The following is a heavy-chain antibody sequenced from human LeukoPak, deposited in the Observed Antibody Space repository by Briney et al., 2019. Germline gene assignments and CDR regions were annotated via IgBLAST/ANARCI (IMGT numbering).Heavy chain of an antibody. J-gene: IGHJ2*01. D-gene: IGHD4-17*01. CDR3: AKSGTTVTTVYWYFDL. Sequence: QSGGSLRLSCAASGFTFSSYAMSWVRQAPGKGLEWVSAISGSGGSTYYADSVKGRFTISRDNSKNTLYLQMNSLRAEDTAVYYCAKSGTTVTTVYWYFDLWGRGTLVTVSS. CDR1: GFTFSSYA. CDR2: ISGSGGST. V-gene: IGHV3-23*01.